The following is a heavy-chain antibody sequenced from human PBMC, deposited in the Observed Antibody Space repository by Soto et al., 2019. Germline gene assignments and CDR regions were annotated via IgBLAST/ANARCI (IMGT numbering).Heavy chain of an antibody. CDR2: ISYDGSNK. Sequence: QVQLVESGGGVVQPGRSLRLSCAASGFTFSSYGMHWVRQAPGKGLEWVAVISYDGSNKYYADSVKGRFTISRDNSKNTLYLQMNGLRAEDTAVYYCAKAVYQLLWCFQHWGQGTLVTVSS. CDR3: AKAVYQLLWCFQH. CDR1: GFTFSSYG. D-gene: IGHD2-2*01. V-gene: IGHV3-30*18. J-gene: IGHJ1*01.